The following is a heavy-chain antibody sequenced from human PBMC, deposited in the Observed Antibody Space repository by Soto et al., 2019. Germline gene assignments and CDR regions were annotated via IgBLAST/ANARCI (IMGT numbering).Heavy chain of an antibody. Sequence: TLSLTCSVSSDSMNSGGYYWSWIRQHPGKGLEWIGYIYSNGDTYYNPSLKSRVTISVDTSKNQFSLNLTSVTAADTAVYYCARRGGSSSGYYYYAMDVWGQGTTVTVSS. V-gene: IGHV4-31*03. J-gene: IGHJ6*02. CDR2: IYSNGDT. D-gene: IGHD6-6*01. CDR3: ARRGGSSSGYYYYAMDV. CDR1: SDSMNSGGYY.